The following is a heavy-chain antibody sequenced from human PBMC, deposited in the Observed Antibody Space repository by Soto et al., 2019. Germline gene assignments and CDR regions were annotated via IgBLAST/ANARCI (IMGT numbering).Heavy chain of an antibody. Sequence: GGSLRLSCAASGFTFSSYGMHWVRQAPGKGLEWVAVISYDGSNKYYADSVKGRFTISRDNSKNTLYLQMNSLRAEDTAVYYCAKGGFRYYGSGSYTGGMDVWGQGTTVTVSS. D-gene: IGHD3-10*01. CDR2: ISYDGSNK. CDR3: AKGGFRYYGSGSYTGGMDV. V-gene: IGHV3-30*18. J-gene: IGHJ6*02. CDR1: GFTFSSYG.